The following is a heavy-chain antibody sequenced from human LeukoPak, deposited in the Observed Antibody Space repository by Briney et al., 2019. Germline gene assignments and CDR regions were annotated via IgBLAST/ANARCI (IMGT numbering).Heavy chain of an antibody. V-gene: IGHV6-1*01. CDR3: ARGRASAFDV. CDR2: TYHRSKWYS. CDR1: GDSVSTNSAT. J-gene: IGHJ3*01. D-gene: IGHD6-25*01. Sequence: SQTLSLTCAISGDSVSTNSATWSWIRQSPSRGLEWLGRTYHRSKWYSDYEVSLKSRITINSDTSKNQFSLQLNSVTSEDTAVYYCARGRASAFDVWGQGTMVTVSS.